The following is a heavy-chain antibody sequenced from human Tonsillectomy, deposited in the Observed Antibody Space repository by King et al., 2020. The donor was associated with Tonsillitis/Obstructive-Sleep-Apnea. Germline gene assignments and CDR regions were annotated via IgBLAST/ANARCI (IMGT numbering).Heavy chain of an antibody. Sequence: VQLVESGGGLVQPGGSLRLSCAASGFTFTTYAMTWVRQAPGKGLVWVSSISARGGSTYYADSVNGRFTVSRDISNNTLELQMNSLRAEETAVYPCARTGTTPYYYYMDVWGKGTTVTVSS. J-gene: IGHJ6*03. CDR3: ARTGTTPYYYYMDV. CDR1: GFTFTTYA. V-gene: IGHV3-23*04. D-gene: IGHD1-1*01. CDR2: ISARGGST.